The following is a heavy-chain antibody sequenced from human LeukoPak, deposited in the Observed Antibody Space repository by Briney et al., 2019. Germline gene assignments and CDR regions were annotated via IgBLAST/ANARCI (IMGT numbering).Heavy chain of an antibody. CDR1: GGSFSGYY. CDR3: ARGPSSSGSSG. Sequence: PSETLSLTCAVYGGSFSGYYWSWIRQPPGKGLEWIGEINHSGSTNYNPSLKSRVDISVDTSKIQFSLKLSSVTAADTGVYYCARGPSSSGSSGWGQGTLVTVSS. J-gene: IGHJ4*02. CDR2: INHSGST. V-gene: IGHV4-34*01. D-gene: IGHD6-19*01.